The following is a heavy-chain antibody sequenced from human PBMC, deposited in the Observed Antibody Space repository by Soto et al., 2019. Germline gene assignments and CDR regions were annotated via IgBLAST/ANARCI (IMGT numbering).Heavy chain of an antibody. J-gene: IGHJ4*02. CDR3: ARAPGYYDFWSGTRRPFDY. CDR1: GGSFSGYY. Sequence: PSETLSLTCAVYGGSFSGYYWSWIRQPPGKGLEWIGEINHSGSTNYNPSLKSRVTISVDTSKNQFSLKLSSVTAADTAVYYCARAPGYYDFWSGTRRPFDYWGQGTLVTVSS. D-gene: IGHD3-3*01. CDR2: INHSGST. V-gene: IGHV4-34*01.